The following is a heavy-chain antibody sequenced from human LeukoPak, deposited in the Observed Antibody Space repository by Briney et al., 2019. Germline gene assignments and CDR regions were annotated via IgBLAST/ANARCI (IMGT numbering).Heavy chain of an antibody. CDR2: IYHRGNT. CDR3: SRETFYYGSGSYYNPLDS. V-gene: IGHV4-4*02. CDR1: GGSISSSNW. Sequence: PSETLSLTCAVSGGSISSSNWWNWVRQTPGKGLEWIGEIYHRGNTHYNPSLKSRVTMSVDTSKNQFSLKLSSVTAADTAVYYCSRETFYYGSGSYYNPLDSWGQGTLVTASS. D-gene: IGHD3-10*01. J-gene: IGHJ4*02.